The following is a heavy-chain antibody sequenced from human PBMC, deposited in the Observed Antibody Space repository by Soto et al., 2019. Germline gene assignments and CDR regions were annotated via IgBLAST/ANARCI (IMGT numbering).Heavy chain of an antibody. CDR2: IYYSGST. V-gene: IGHV4-59*08. CDR1: GGSISSYY. J-gene: IGHJ4*02. CDR3: ARLGWYYGSGSSYYFDY. Sequence: SETLSLTCTVSGGSISSYYWSWIRQPPGKGLEWIGYIYYSGSTNYNPSLKSRVTISVDTSKNQFSLKLSSVTAADTAVYYCARLGWYYGSGSSYYFDYWGQGTLVTVSS. D-gene: IGHD3-10*01.